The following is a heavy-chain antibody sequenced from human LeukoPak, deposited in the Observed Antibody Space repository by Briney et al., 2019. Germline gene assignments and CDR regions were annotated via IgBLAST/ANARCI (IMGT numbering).Heavy chain of an antibody. D-gene: IGHD6-6*01. CDR3: ARGLAARPYDY. CDR2: IWKDGINK. Sequence: GGSLRLSCTASGFTFRSYGMHWVRQAPGKGLEWVAVIWKDGINKYYADSVKGRFTISRDNSKNTLYLQMNSLRAEDTAVYYCARGLAARPYDYWGQGTLVTVSS. V-gene: IGHV3-33*08. J-gene: IGHJ4*02. CDR1: GFTFRSYG.